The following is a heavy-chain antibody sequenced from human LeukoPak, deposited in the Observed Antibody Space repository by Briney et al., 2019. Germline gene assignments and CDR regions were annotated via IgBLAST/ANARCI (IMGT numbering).Heavy chain of an antibody. CDR1: GFTFSDNS. V-gene: IGHV3-21*01. CDR2: IDPSSTYI. J-gene: IGHJ6*03. Sequence: GGSLRLSCAASGFTFSDNSMNWVRQAPGKGLEWVSSIDPSSTYIYYADSVKGRFTISRDNAQNSLYLQMNSLRAEDTAVYYCARDVSDYYYYYYMDVWGKGTTVTVSS. CDR3: ARDVSDYYYYYYMDV.